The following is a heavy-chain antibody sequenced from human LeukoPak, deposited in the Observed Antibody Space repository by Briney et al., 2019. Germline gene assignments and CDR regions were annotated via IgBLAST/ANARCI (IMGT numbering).Heavy chain of an antibody. Sequence: ASVTVSCTASGYTFTSYAMHWVRQAPGQGLEWMGWINTADGNTKYSQKFQGRVTITRDTSASIVYLELTSLRSEDTAAYYCARPGASSPGNWFASWGQGTLVTVSS. V-gene: IGHV1-3*04. CDR2: INTADGNT. J-gene: IGHJ5*01. D-gene: IGHD6-13*01. CDR3: ARPGASSPGNWFAS. CDR1: GYTFTSYA.